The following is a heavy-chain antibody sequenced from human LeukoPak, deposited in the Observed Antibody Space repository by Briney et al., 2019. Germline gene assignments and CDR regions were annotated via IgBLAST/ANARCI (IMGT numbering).Heavy chain of an antibody. Sequence: PGGSLRLSCAASEFSSSDYYMSWIRQAPGKGLEWVSYISSSSSDTDYADSVKGRFTISRDNAKNSLFLQMNSLRAEDTAVYYCARGHHGMEVWGRGTTVTVSS. CDR3: ARGHHGMEV. CDR1: EFSSSDYY. J-gene: IGHJ6*02. CDR2: ISSSSSDT. V-gene: IGHV3-11*05.